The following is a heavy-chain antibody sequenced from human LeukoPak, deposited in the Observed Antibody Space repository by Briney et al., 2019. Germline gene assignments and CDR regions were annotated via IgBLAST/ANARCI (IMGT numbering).Heavy chain of an antibody. Sequence: SETLSLTCTVSGGSISSGGYYWSWIRQHPGKGLEWIGSIYYSGSTNYNPSLKSRVTISVDTSKNQFSLKLSSVTAADTAVYYCARVDPDSSSTLEVFDYWGQGTLVTVSS. CDR3: ARVDPDSSSTLEVFDY. J-gene: IGHJ4*02. V-gene: IGHV4-61*08. D-gene: IGHD6-6*01. CDR2: IYYSGST. CDR1: GGSISSGGYY.